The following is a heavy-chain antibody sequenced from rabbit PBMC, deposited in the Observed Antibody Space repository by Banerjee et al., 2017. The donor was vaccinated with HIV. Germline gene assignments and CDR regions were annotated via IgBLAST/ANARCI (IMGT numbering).Heavy chain of an antibody. D-gene: IGHD6-1*01. V-gene: IGHV1S45*01. CDR1: GFSFSNGYV. CDR2: INTSSGNT. Sequence: QEQLEESGGDLVKPEGSLTLTCTASGFSFSNGYVMCWVRQAPGKGLEWIACINTSSGNTVYASWAKGRFTISRTSSTTVALQMTSLTAADTATYFCVRSGWTDYDYDYSTFTLWGPGTLVTVS. J-gene: IGHJ4*01. CDR3: VRSGWTDYDYDYSTFTL.